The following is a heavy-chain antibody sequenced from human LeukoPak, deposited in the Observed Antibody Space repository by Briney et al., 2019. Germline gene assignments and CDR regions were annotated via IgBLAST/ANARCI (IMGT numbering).Heavy chain of an antibody. Sequence: GGSLRLSCAASGFTFSSYEMNWVRQAPGKGLQWVSTISVGSDITYYADSVKGRFTISRDNDKNTLYLQMNSLRADDTAIYYCAKPTKMYYYDSGALNYWGPGTLVTVFS. V-gene: IGHV3-23*01. D-gene: IGHD3-22*01. J-gene: IGHJ4*02. CDR2: ISVGSDIT. CDR3: AKPTKMYYYDSGALNY. CDR1: GFTFSSYE.